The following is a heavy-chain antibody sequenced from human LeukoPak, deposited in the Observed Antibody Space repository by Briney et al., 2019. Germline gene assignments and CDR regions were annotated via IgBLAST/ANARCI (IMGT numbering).Heavy chain of an antibody. CDR2: ITGGGRT. D-gene: IGHD4-17*01. Sequence: EPGGSLRLSCAASGFTFNNCAVMWVRQAQGQGLEWVSAITGGGRTYYADSVKGRFTISRDNSKNTLYLQINRLRAEDTARYFCARDPNGDYIGAFDFLGQGTVVTVSS. J-gene: IGHJ3*01. V-gene: IGHV3-23*01. CDR1: GFTFNNCA. CDR3: ARDPNGDYIGAFDF.